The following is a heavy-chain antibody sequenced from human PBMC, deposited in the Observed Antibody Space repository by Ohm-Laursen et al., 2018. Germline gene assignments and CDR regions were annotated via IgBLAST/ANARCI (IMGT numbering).Heavy chain of an antibody. D-gene: IGHD2-2*01. CDR1: AYTFTAYY. V-gene: IGHV1-2*02. Sequence: GASVKAACKASAYTFTAYYIHWVRQAPGQGLEWLGWINPSGGSTNHAQTFQGRVSMTSDPSINTAYIDLDRLRSDDAAVYHCARDLAPNAGAFFPIHHYPYGMDVWGQGTTVTVSS. CDR2: INPSGGST. CDR3: ARDLAPNAGAFFPIHHYPYGMDV. J-gene: IGHJ6*02.